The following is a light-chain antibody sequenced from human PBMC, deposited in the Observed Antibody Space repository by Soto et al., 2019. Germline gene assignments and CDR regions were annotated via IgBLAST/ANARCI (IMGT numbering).Light chain of an antibody. Sequence: ESVLTQSPGTLSLSPGERATLSCRTSQSVIRNYLAWYQQTPGRSPRLLIYGASTRATGIPARFSGSGSGTDFTLTISSLEPEDFATYYCLQYDDYPFTFGQGTRLEIK. V-gene: IGKV3-20*01. CDR2: GAS. CDR1: QSVIRNY. CDR3: LQYDDYPFT. J-gene: IGKJ5*01.